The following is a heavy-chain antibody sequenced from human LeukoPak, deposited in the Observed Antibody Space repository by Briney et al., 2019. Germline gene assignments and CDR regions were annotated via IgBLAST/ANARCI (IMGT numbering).Heavy chain of an antibody. CDR2: INHSGST. CDR1: GGSFSGYY. D-gene: IGHD2-15*01. CDR3: ARVRGSIYCSGGSCYGNNWFDP. Sequence: SETLSLTCAVYGGSFSGYYWSWIRQPPGKGLEWIGEINHSGSTNYNPSLKSRVTISVDTSKNQFSLKLSSVTAADTAVYYCARVRGSIYCSGGSCYGNNWFDPWGQGTLVTVSS. V-gene: IGHV4-34*01. J-gene: IGHJ5*02.